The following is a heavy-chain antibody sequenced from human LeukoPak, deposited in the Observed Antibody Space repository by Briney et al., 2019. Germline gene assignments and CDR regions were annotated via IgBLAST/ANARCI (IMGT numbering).Heavy chain of an antibody. CDR2: IIPIFGTA. CDR3: ARDLPHYDIFGLVN. Sequence: ASVKVSCKASGGTFSSYATSWVRQAPGQGLEWMGGIIPIFGTANYAQKFQGRVTITADKSTSTAYMELSSLRSEDTAVYYCARDLPHYDIFGLVNWGQGTLVTVSS. V-gene: IGHV1-69*06. D-gene: IGHD3-9*01. CDR1: GGTFSSYA. J-gene: IGHJ4*02.